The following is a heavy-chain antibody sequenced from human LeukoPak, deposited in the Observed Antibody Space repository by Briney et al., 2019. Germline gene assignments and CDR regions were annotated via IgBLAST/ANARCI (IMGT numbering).Heavy chain of an antibody. D-gene: IGHD6-19*01. CDR2: INPNNGGT. J-gene: IGHJ4*02. V-gene: IGHV1-2*06. CDR3: ASQGSSGWCDF. CDR1: GYTFTGYY. Sequence: ASVKVSCKASGYTFTGYYMHWVRQAPGQGLEWMGRINPNNGGTNYAQKFQDRVTMTRDTSISTAYMELSRLRSDDTAVYYCASQGSSGWCDFWGQGTLVTVSS.